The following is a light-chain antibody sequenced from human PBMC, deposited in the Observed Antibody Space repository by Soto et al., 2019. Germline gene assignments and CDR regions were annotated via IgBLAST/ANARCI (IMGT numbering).Light chain of an antibody. V-gene: IGKV2-28*01. Sequence: DIVMTQPPLSLPVTPGEPASISCRSSQSLLHNNGYNYLDWYLQKPGQSPQLLIYLGSNRASGVPDRFSGSGSGTDFTLKIRRVEAQDVGVYYCMQARQTPPTFGQGTKVDIK. CDR2: LGS. CDR1: QSLLHNNGYNY. J-gene: IGKJ2*01. CDR3: MQARQTPPT.